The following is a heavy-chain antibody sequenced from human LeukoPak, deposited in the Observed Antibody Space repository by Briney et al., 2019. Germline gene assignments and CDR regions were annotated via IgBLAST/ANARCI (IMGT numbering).Heavy chain of an antibody. CDR1: GFTFSNYA. V-gene: IGHV3-30-3*01. Sequence: PGRSLRLSCAASGFTFSNYAMHWVRQAPGKGLEWMAVISYDGSNKCYADSVKGRFTISRDNSKNTLYLQMNSLRPEDTAVYFCASTTGSYYYYGMDVWGQGTTVTVSS. J-gene: IGHJ6*02. CDR2: ISYDGSNK. CDR3: ASTTGSYYYYGMDV. D-gene: IGHD3-10*01.